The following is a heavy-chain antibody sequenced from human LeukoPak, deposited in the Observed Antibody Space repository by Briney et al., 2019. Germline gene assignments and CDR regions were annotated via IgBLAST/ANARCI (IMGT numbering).Heavy chain of an antibody. V-gene: IGHV3-23*01. D-gene: IGHD3-3*01. CDR1: GFTFNSYA. J-gene: IGHJ5*02. CDR3: AKDKSIFGVGLNWFDP. Sequence: PGGSLRLSCAASGFTFNSYAMSWVRQAPGKGLEWVSAISGSGGSTYYADSVKGRFTISRDNSKNTLYLQMNSLRAEDTAVYYCAKDKSIFGVGLNWFDPWGQGTLVTVSS. CDR2: ISGSGGST.